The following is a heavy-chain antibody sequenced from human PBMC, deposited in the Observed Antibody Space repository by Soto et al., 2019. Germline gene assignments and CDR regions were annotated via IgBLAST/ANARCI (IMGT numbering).Heavy chain of an antibody. CDR1: GFTFSSYA. D-gene: IGHD3-16*01. Sequence: GGSLRLSCAASGFTFSSYAMSWVRQAPGKGLEWVSAISGSGGSTYYADSVKGRFTISRDNSKNTLYLQMNSLRAEDTAVYYCATTILFDYIWGSLDYWGQGTLVTVSS. CDR2: ISGSGGST. CDR3: ATTILFDYIWGSLDY. J-gene: IGHJ4*02. V-gene: IGHV3-23*01.